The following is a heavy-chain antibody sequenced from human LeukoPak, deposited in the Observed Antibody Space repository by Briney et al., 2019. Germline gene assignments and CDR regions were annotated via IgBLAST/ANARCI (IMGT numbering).Heavy chain of an antibody. V-gene: IGHV4-59*01. Sequence: PSETLSLTCTVSGGSISTYYWSWIRQPPGKGLEWIGYIYYSGSTSYNPSLTSRVTISVDTSKNQFSLKLISVTAADTAVYYCARNLVVVPAARGYYYYYYRDVWGKGTTVTVSS. CDR1: GGSISTYY. D-gene: IGHD2-2*01. J-gene: IGHJ6*03. CDR3: ARNLVVVPAARGYYYYYYRDV. CDR2: IYYSGST.